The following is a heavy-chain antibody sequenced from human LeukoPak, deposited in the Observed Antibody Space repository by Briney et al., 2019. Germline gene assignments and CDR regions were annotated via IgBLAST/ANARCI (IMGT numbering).Heavy chain of an antibody. CDR2: IYYSGST. V-gene: IGHV4-59*01. J-gene: IGHJ5*01. CDR1: GDSITSYY. Sequence: SETLSLTCTVSGDSITSYYWTWIRQPPGKGLEWIGYIYYSGSTNYNPSLKSRVTISVDTSKNQFSLRLSSVTAADTAVYYCARKQGDSWGHGALVTVSS. CDR3: ARKQGDS. D-gene: IGHD1/OR15-1a*01.